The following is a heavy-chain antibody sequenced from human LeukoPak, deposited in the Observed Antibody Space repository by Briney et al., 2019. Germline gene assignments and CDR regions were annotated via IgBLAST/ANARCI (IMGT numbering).Heavy chain of an antibody. CDR3: ARLIPGTTSSEH. J-gene: IGHJ1*01. CDR1: GFPFNSYV. CDR2: INSGSDTV. D-gene: IGHD4-17*01. Sequence: GGSLRLSCVASGFPFNSYVVNWVRQVPGKGLEWVSYINSGSDTVYYADSVRGRFTISRDNAKNSLSLQMNSLRAEDTAVYYCARLIPGTTSSEHWGQGTLVTVSS. V-gene: IGHV3-48*01.